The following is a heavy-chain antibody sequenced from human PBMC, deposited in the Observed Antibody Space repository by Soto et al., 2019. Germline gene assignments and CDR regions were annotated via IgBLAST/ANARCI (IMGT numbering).Heavy chain of an antibody. D-gene: IGHD6-13*01. J-gene: IGHJ5*02. CDR3: ARDYHSSSWYRFAP. Sequence: QVQLVESGGGVVQPGRSLRLSCAASGFTFSSYGMHWVLQAACKGLEWVAVIWYDGSNKYYADSVKGRFTISRDDSMNTLYLQMNILRAEDTAVYYCARDYHSSSWYRFAPWGQGTLVTVSS. CDR2: IWYDGSNK. V-gene: IGHV3-33*01. CDR1: GFTFSSYG.